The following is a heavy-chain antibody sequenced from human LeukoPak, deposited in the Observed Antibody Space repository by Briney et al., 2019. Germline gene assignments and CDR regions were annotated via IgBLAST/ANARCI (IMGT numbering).Heavy chain of an antibody. CDR1: GYTFISYG. CDR2: ISAYKGAT. CDR3: ARVNDIAVVAAAAPHYEY. J-gene: IGHJ4*02. V-gene: IGHV1-18*01. D-gene: IGHD2-15*01. Sequence: ASVKVSCKPSGYTFISYGTSWVRQAPGQGLEWVGWISAYKGATDYAEKFQGRVAMTTDTSTSTVYMELMSLTFEDTAVYYCARVNDIAVVAAAAPHYEYWGQGTLVTVSS.